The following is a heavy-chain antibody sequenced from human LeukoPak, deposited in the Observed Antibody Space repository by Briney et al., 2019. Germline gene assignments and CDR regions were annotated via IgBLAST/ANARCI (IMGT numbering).Heavy chain of an antibody. CDR1: GFTFSSYW. Sequence: GGSLRLSCAASGFTFSSYWMTWVRQAPGKGLEWVANIKHDGSDIYYVDSVKGRFTISRDNAKRSLHLHMNSLRADDTAVYYCARQAGYYYYYMDVWGKGTTVTVSS. CDR3: ARQAGYYYYYMDV. J-gene: IGHJ6*03. CDR2: IKHDGSDI. V-gene: IGHV3-7*01.